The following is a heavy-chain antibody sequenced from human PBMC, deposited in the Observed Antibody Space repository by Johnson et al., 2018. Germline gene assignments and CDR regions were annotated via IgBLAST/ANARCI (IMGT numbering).Heavy chain of an antibody. CDR1: GFTFSNYT. CDR3: ARDYSSSWYGGGEANWFDP. V-gene: IGHV3-30-3*01. D-gene: IGHD6-13*01. J-gene: IGHJ5*02. Sequence: QVQLVQSGGGLLQPGGSLRLSCAASGFTFSNYTFHWVLQAPGKGLDWVAVISSDGSNKYYGDSVKGRFTISRDNSKNTLYLRMNSLRADDTAVYYCARDYSSSWYGGGEANWFDPWGQGTLVTVSS. CDR2: ISSDGSNK.